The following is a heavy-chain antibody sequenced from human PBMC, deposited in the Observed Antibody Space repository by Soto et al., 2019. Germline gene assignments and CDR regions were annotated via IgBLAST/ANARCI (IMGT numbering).Heavy chain of an antibody. Sequence: PSETLSLTCTFSVGSISSGGYYWSWIRQHPGKGLEWIGYIYYSGSTYYNPSLKSRVTISVDTSKNQFSLKLSSVTAADTAVYYCARSYFDYYDSSGPMAFDIWGQGTMVTVSS. D-gene: IGHD3-22*01. J-gene: IGHJ3*02. V-gene: IGHV4-31*03. CDR3: ARSYFDYYDSSGPMAFDI. CDR2: IYYSGST. CDR1: VGSISSGGYY.